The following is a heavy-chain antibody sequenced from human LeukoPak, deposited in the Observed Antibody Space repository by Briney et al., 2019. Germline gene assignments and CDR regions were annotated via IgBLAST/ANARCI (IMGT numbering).Heavy chain of an antibody. CDR3: ASRYCSSTSCHWFDP. Sequence: SETLSLTCTVSGGSICSYYWSWIRQPPGKGLEWIGYIYYSGSTSYNPSLKSRVTISLDTSKNQFSLKLSSVTAADTAVYYCASRYCSSTSCHWFDPWGQGTLVTVSS. CDR1: GGSICSYY. J-gene: IGHJ5*02. V-gene: IGHV4-59*12. CDR2: IYYSGST. D-gene: IGHD2-2*01.